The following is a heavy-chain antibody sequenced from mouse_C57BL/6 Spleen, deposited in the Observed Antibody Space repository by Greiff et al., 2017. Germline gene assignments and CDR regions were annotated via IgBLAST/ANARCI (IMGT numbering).Heavy chain of an antibody. CDR1: GYAFSSYW. Sequence: QVQLQQSGAELVKPGASVKISCKASGYAFSSYWMNWVKQRPGKGLEWIGQIYPGDGDTNYNGKVKGKATLTADKSSSTAYMQLSSLTSEDSAVCFCARCTPFITTVAGAMGYWGQGTSVTVSS. CDR2: IYPGDGDT. D-gene: IGHD1-1*01. J-gene: IGHJ4*01. V-gene: IGHV1-80*01. CDR3: ARCTPFITTVAGAMGY.